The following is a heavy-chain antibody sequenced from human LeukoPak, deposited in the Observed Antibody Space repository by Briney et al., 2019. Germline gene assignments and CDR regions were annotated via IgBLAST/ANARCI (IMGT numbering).Heavy chain of an antibody. Sequence: GGSLRLSCAGSGFIINNYAMHWVRQPPGKGLEWVSGISWNSGTIDYADSVRGRFTISRDNAKNSLYLQMDSLRVEDTAFYYCAKDNRRHYTSGPNPDSLHWGQGALVTVSS. CDR2: ISWNSGTI. J-gene: IGHJ4*02. CDR1: GFIINNYA. D-gene: IGHD6-19*01. CDR3: AKDNRRHYTSGPNPDSLH. V-gene: IGHV3-9*01.